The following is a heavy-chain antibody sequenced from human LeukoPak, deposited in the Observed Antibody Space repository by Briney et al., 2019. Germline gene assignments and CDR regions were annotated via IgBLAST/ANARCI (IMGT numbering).Heavy chain of an antibody. Sequence: GESLKISCKGSGYSFTSYWIGWVRQMPGKGLEWMGIIYPGDSDTRYSPSFQGQVTISADKSISTAYLQWSSLKASDTAMYYCARIRGDYDSSGYYRRHYYYYYMDVWGKGTTVTISS. CDR2: IYPGDSDT. D-gene: IGHD3-22*01. V-gene: IGHV5-51*01. CDR3: ARIRGDYDSSGYYRRHYYYYYMDV. CDR1: GYSFTSYW. J-gene: IGHJ6*03.